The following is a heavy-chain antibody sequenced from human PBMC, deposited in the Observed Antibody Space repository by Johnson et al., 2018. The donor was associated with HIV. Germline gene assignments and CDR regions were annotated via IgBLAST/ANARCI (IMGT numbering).Heavy chain of an antibody. CDR3: ANWNEHPTRSFNV. CDR1: NSGLIFSTSW. CDR2: ITDKPHGETT. Sequence: VQLVESGGGLVKPGGSLRISCVASNSGLIFSTSWMSWVRQAPGKGLEWVGRITDKPHGETTDYAAPVKGRFTISRDDSKNTLYLQMTRLQSEDTGLYYCANWNEHPTRSFNVWGRGTKVTVSS. J-gene: IGHJ3*01. V-gene: IGHV3-15*01. D-gene: IGHD1-1*01.